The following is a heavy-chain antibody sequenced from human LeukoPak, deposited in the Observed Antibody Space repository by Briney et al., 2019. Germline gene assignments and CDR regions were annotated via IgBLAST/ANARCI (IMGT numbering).Heavy chain of an antibody. J-gene: IGHJ4*02. D-gene: IGHD5-24*01. CDR1: GFTFDDYA. V-gene: IGHV3-9*01. Sequence: PGGSLRLSCVTSGFTFDDYAMHWVRQAPGKGLEWVSGISWNSGSIGYADSVKGRFTISRDNAKNSLYLQMNSLRAEDTALYYCAKDMSRDGYKFDYWGQGTLVTVSS. CDR3: AKDMSRDGYKFDY. CDR2: ISWNSGSI.